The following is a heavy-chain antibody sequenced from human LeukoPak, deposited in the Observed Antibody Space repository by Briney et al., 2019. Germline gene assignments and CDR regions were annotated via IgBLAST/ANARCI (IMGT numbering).Heavy chain of an antibody. CDR2: ISRSSSYI. J-gene: IGHJ4*02. CDR3: ARVREGIYLIDYFDY. Sequence: PGGSLRLSCAASGFTFSSYSMNWVRQAPGKGLEWVSSISRSSSYIYYADSVKGRFTISRDNAKNSLFLQMNSLRAEDTAVYYCARVREGIYLIDYFDYWGQGTLVTVSS. V-gene: IGHV3-21*01. D-gene: IGHD2-21*01. CDR1: GFTFSSYS.